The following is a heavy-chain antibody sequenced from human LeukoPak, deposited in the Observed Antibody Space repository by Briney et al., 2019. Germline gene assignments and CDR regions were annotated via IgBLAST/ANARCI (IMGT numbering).Heavy chain of an antibody. V-gene: IGHV4-61*02. CDR3: AREGLYYYGSGSYYNLLDY. D-gene: IGHD3-10*01. Sequence: SSETLSLTCTVSGGSISSGSYYWSWIRQPAGKGLEWIGRIYTSGSTNYNPSLKSRVTISVDTSKNQFSLKLSSVTAADTAVYYCAREGLYYYGSGSYYNLLDYWGQGTLVTVSS. CDR1: GGSISSGSYY. CDR2: IYTSGST. J-gene: IGHJ4*02.